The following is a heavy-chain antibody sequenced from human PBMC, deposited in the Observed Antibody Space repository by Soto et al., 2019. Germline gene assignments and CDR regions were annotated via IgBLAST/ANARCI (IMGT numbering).Heavy chain of an antibody. D-gene: IGHD3-3*01. Sequence: SVKVSCKASGGTFSSYAISWVRQAPGQGLEWMGGIIPIFGTANYAQKFQGRVTITADESTSTAYMELSSLRSEDTAVHYCATIFGVVTHYYYYGMDVWGQGTTVTVSS. J-gene: IGHJ6*02. V-gene: IGHV1-69*13. CDR2: IIPIFGTA. CDR1: GGTFSSYA. CDR3: ATIFGVVTHYYYYGMDV.